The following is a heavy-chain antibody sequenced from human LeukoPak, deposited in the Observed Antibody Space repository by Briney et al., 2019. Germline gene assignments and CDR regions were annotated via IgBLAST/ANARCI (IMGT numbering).Heavy chain of an antibody. V-gene: IGHV3-21*01. CDR2: ISTSWNYI. J-gene: IGHJ4*02. CDR3: ARARYCRTGSCYLFDH. CDR1: GFTFNIYN. D-gene: IGHD3-22*01. Sequence: PGGSLRLSCAASGFTFNIYNMNWVRQAPGKGLEWVSSISTSWNYIYYSNSVKGRFTISRDDAKNSLSLQMDSLRVEDTAIYYCARARYCRTGSCYLFDHWGQGALVTVSS.